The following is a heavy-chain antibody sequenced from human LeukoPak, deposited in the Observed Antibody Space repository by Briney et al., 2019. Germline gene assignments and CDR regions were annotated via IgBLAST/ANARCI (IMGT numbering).Heavy chain of an antibody. CDR1: GVSISSYY. V-gene: IGHV4-59*01. J-gene: IGHJ4*02. CDR2: ICYSGST. D-gene: IGHD1-26*01. CDR3: ARVSGGTYPDY. Sequence: PSETLSLTCTVSGVSISSYYWSWIRQPPGKGLEWIGYICYSGSTNYNPSLKSRVTISVDTSKNQFSLKLSSVTAADTAVYYCARVSGGTYPDYWGQGTLVTVSP.